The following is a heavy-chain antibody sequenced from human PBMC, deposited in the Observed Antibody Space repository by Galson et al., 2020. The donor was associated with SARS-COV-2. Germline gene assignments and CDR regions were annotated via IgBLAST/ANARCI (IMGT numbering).Heavy chain of an antibody. Sequence: SETLSLTCTVSGYSISSGYYWGWIRQPPGKGLEWIGSIYHSGSTYYNPSLKSRVTISVDTSKNQFSLKLSSVTAADTAVYYCARGDHDYGWHNWFDPWGQGTLVTVSS. J-gene: IGHJ5*02. CDR2: IYHSGST. CDR3: ARGDHDYGWHNWFDP. CDR1: GYSISSGYY. D-gene: IGHD4-17*01. V-gene: IGHV4-38-2*02.